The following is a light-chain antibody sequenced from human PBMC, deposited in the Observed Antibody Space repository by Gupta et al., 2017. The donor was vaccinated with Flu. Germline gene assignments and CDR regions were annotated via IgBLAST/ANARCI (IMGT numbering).Light chain of an antibody. CDR2: KDI. Sequence: GDALQNQYVYWFQQKPGQAPVLLIYKDIERPSGIPERVSASGSGTAVTLTISGVQAEDEAEYDCQSADSTSTNYVFGTGTKVTVL. V-gene: IGLV3-25*03. CDR3: QSADSTSTNYV. CDR1: ALQNQY. J-gene: IGLJ1*01.